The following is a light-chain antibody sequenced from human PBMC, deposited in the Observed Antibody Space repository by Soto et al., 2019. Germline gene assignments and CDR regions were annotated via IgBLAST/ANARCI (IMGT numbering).Light chain of an antibody. CDR3: QQSYSSPPT. CDR2: GAS. J-gene: IGKJ1*01. Sequence: DIQMTQSPSSLSASVGDRVTITCRASQNINNYLTWFQQKPGKAPGLLIFGASTLQSGVPSRFSGSGSGTEFTLTISSLQAEDFATYFCQQSYSSPPTCGQGTKV. V-gene: IGKV1-39*01. CDR1: QNINNY.